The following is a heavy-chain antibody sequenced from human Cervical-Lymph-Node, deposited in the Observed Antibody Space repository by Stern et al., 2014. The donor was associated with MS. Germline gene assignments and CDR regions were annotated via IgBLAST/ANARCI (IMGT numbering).Heavy chain of an antibody. Sequence: MQLVESGGDVVQPGRSLRLSCAGSGFTFRSYAMHWVRPAPGKGLEWVSVISSDGSYTFYADSVKGRFTISRDNSQNTLYLQMISLRAEDTALYYCARVFGGITGTTEYWGQGTLVTVSS. CDR3: ARVFGGITGTTEY. J-gene: IGHJ4*02. CDR2: ISSDGSYT. V-gene: IGHV3-30-3*01. D-gene: IGHD1-20*01. CDR1: GFTFRSYA.